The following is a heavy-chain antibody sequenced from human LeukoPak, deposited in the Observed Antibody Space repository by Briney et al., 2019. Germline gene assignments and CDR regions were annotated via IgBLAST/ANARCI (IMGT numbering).Heavy chain of an antibody. CDR3: ARVLRYCSGGNCYSGGLGYMDV. D-gene: IGHD2-15*01. CDR2: ITSSSSYI. J-gene: IGHJ6*03. CDR1: GFTFSSYG. V-gene: IGHV3-21*04. Sequence: GTSLRLSCAASGFTFSSYGMHWVRQAPGKGLEWVSSITSSSSYIYYADSVKGRFTISRDNAKNSLFLQMNSLRAEDTAVYYCARVLRYCSGGNCYSGGLGYMDVWGKGTTVTISS.